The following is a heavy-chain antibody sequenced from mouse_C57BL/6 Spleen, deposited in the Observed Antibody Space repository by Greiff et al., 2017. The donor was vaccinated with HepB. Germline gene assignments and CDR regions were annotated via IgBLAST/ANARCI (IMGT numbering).Heavy chain of an antibody. J-gene: IGHJ3*01. CDR2: IDPENGDT. CDR1: GFNIKDDY. D-gene: IGHD1-1*01. Sequence: VHVKQSGAELVRPGASVKLSCTASGFNIKDDYMHWVKQRPEQGLEWIGWIDPENGDTEYASKFQGKATITADTSSNTAYLQLSSLTSEDTAVDYCTTGSSYWFAYWGQGTLVTVSA. V-gene: IGHV14-4*01. CDR3: TTGSSYWFAY.